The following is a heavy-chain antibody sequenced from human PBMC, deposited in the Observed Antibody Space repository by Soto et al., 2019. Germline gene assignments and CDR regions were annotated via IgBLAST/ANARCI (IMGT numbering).Heavy chain of an antibody. Sequence: SETLSLTCSVSGGSISSSSYSWGWIRQPPGKGLEWIGTIYYSGSTHYNPSLEGRVAISADTPNNQLSLRLSSVTAADTAVYYCAREAPYYDILTGYYNVLDYWDQGTLVTVS. J-gene: IGHJ4*02. CDR2: IYYSGST. D-gene: IGHD3-9*01. V-gene: IGHV4-39*02. CDR1: GGSISSSSYS. CDR3: AREAPYYDILTGYYNVLDY.